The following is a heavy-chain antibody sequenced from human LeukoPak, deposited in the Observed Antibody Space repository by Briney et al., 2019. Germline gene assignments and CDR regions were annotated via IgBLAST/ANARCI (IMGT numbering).Heavy chain of an antibody. CDR2: VSGGGHNT. V-gene: IGHV3-23*01. Sequence: PGGSLRLSCVASGYTFSSYAMSWVRQAPGKGLESVSVVSGGGHNTYYADSVKGRFTMSRDNSKRTVYLQMNSLRAEDTAVYYCAKDRSSWYYPFDSWGQGTLVTVSS. CDR3: AKDRSSWYYPFDS. CDR1: GYTFSSYA. D-gene: IGHD3-3*01. J-gene: IGHJ4*02.